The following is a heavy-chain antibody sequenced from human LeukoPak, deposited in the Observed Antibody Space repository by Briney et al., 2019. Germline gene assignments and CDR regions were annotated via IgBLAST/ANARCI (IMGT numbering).Heavy chain of an antibody. CDR1: GGSISSSSYY. V-gene: IGHV4-39*07. Sequence: SETLSLTCTVSGGSISSSSYYWGWIRQPPGKGLEWVGSIFYTGSSYNNPSLKSRVTTSVDTSKNQFSLKLSSVTAADTAVYYCARAGYYDSSGSNDAFDIWGQGTMVTVSS. J-gene: IGHJ3*02. CDR3: ARAGYYDSSGSNDAFDI. CDR2: IFYTGSS. D-gene: IGHD3-22*01.